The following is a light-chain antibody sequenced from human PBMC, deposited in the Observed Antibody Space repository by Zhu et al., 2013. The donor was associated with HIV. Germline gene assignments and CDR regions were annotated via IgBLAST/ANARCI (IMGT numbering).Light chain of an antibody. Sequence: EIVMTQSTATLSVSPGERATLSCRASQNVRSNLAWYQQKPGQAPRLLIYGASTRATDIPARFSGSGSGTDFTLTISRLEAEDFAVYYCQHYGSSRTFGQGTKVEIK. V-gene: IGKV3-15*01. CDR1: QNVRSN. CDR3: QHYGSSRT. CDR2: GAS. J-gene: IGKJ1*01.